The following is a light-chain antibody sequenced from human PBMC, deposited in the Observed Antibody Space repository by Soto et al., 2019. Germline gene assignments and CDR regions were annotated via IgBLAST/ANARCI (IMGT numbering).Light chain of an antibody. J-gene: IGKJ5*01. CDR1: QAISSY. CDR2: AAS. Sequence: DIQLTQAPSFLSASAGDRVSITCRASQAISSYLAWYQQKPGRAPKLLIYAASTLQSGVPSRFSGSGSGTEFTLTITSXQPEDFATYNCQQLNSFPITFGQGTRLETK. CDR3: QQLNSFPIT. V-gene: IGKV1-9*01.